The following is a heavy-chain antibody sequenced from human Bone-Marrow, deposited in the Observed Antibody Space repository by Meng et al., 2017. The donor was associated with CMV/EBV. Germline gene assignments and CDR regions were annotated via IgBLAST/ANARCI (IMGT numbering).Heavy chain of an antibody. CDR1: FTFSAAA. V-gene: IGHV3-73*01. D-gene: IGHD3-22*01. CDR3: TRLSSDDSSGYYNS. J-gene: IGHJ4*02. Sequence: FTFSAAAIHWVSQAAGRGLEWVGRIRRKANSYATEYAASVKGRFTISRDDSKNTAYLQMNSLKTEDTAVYYCTRLSSDDSSGYYNSWGQGTLVTVSS. CDR2: IRRKANSYAT.